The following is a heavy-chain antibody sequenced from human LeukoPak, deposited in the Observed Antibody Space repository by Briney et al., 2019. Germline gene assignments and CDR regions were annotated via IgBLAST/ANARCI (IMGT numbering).Heavy chain of an antibody. CDR1: GFTFSNYA. D-gene: IGHD3-9*01. CDR3: AKWGDYDVLTGYYVSDY. V-gene: IGHV3-23*01. CDR2: ITGSGGNT. J-gene: IGHJ4*02. Sequence: GASLRLSCAASGFTFSNYAMSWVRQAPGKGLEWVSAITGSGGNTYYADSVKGRFTISRDNSKNTLYLQMNSLGAEDTAVYYCAKWGDYDVLTGYYVSDYWGQGTLVTVSS.